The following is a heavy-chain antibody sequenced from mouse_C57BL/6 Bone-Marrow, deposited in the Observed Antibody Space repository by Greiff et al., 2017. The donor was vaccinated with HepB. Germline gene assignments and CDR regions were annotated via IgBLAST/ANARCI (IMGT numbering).Heavy chain of an antibody. Sequence: EVKLVESGGGLVQPGGSLKLSCAASGFTFSDYYMYWVRQTPEKRLEWVAYISNGGGSTYYPDTVKGRCTISRDNAKNTLYLQMSRLKSEDTAMYYCAREYYYGSSYRYFDVWGTGTTVTVSS. CDR2: ISNGGGST. CDR1: GFTFSDYY. V-gene: IGHV5-12*01. J-gene: IGHJ1*03. D-gene: IGHD1-1*01. CDR3: AREYYYGSSYRYFDV.